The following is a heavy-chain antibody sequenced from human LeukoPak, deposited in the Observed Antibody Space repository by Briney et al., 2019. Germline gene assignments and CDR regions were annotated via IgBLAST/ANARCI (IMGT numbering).Heavy chain of an antibody. CDR2: INPSGGST. D-gene: IGHD3-16*01. J-gene: IGHJ4*02. CDR1: GYTFINYY. Sequence: GASVKVSCKASGYTFINYYIHWVRQAPGQGLEWMGIINPSGGSTTYAQKFRGRVTITADKSTRTAYMELSSLRSEDTAVYYCARDNDSRDPPHFDYWGQGTLVTVSS. V-gene: IGHV1-46*01. CDR3: ARDNDSRDPPHFDY.